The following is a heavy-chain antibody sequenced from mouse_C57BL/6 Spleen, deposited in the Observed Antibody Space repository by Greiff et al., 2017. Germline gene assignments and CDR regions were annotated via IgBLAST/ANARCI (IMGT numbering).Heavy chain of an antibody. J-gene: IGHJ2*01. CDR3: AECPNDYDGYYFDY. Sequence: EVKLVESGGDLVKPGGSLKLSCAASGFTFSSYGMSWVRQTPDKRLEWVATIGSCGSYTYYPDSVKGRFTISRENAENTLYLQMSSLKSDDTAMYYCAECPNDYDGYYFDYWGQGITLTVSS. D-gene: IGHD2-4*01. V-gene: IGHV5-6*02. CDR2: IGSCGSYT. CDR1: GFTFSSYG.